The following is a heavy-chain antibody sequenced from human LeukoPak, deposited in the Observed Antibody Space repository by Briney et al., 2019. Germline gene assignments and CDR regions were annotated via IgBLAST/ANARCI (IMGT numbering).Heavy chain of an antibody. Sequence: ASVKVSCKASGGTFSRYAISWVRQAPGQGLEWMGGIIPIFGTANYAQKFQGRVTITSDESTSTAYMELSSLRSEDTAVYYCARGSIALVMQRNDAFDIWGQGTMVTVSS. CDR3: ARGSIALVMQRNDAFDI. V-gene: IGHV1-69*13. J-gene: IGHJ3*02. CDR1: GGTFSRYA. D-gene: IGHD3-9*01. CDR2: IIPIFGTA.